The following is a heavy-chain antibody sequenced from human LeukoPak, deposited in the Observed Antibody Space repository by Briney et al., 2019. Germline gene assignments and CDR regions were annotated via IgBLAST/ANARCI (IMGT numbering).Heavy chain of an antibody. Sequence: GGSLRLSCAASAFTFSSYAMSWVRQAQGKGLEWVSASAGADSTYYADSVQGRFTISRDNSKNTLYLQMSGLRAEDTAVYFCARGAYGDYDSWGQGTLVTVSS. CDR3: ARGAYGDYDS. CDR1: AFTFSSYA. J-gene: IGHJ5*01. D-gene: IGHD4-17*01. V-gene: IGHV3-23*01. CDR2: SAGADST.